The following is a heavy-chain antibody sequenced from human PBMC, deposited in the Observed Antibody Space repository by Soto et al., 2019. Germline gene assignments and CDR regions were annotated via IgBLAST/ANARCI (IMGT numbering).Heavy chain of an antibody. CDR2: INRDGSEI. CDR3: ARGHYQLEV. CDR1: GFTFSSYA. D-gene: IGHD1-26*01. V-gene: IGHV3-7*05. Sequence: GGSLRLSCAASGFTFSSYAMSWLRQAPGKGLEWLAYINRDGSEIYDMDSVKGRFSISRDNAKNSLFLQLNSLRPEDTAVYYCARGHYQLEVWGQGTSVTVSS. J-gene: IGHJ6*02.